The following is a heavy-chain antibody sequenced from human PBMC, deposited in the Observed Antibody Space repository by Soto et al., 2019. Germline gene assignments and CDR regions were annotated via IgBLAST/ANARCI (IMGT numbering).Heavy chain of an antibody. J-gene: IGHJ4*02. CDR3: ARWAGQVRDYGGPFDY. V-gene: IGHV1-18*04. D-gene: IGHD4-17*01. CDR2: ISTYNTNT. CDR1: GERFTTYG. Sequence: QVQLVQSGAEVKNPGASVTVSCKASGERFTTYGISWVRQAPGQGLEWMGWISTYNTNTNYAPKFQGRLLLTTDTSTTTAHMELRSLRPDDTAVYYCARWAGQVRDYGGPFDYWGQGTLVTVS.